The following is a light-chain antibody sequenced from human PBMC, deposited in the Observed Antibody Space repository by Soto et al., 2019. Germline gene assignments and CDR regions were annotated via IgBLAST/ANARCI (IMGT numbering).Light chain of an antibody. V-gene: IGKV3-20*01. CDR2: GAS. CDR1: QSVRDNY. J-gene: IGKJ2*01. CDR3: QQYGTSLYT. Sequence: PGARVTLSCRASQSVRDNYLAWYQQKPGQAPRLLIYGASTRATDIPDRFSGSGSGTDFSLTINSLEPEDFAVYYCQQYGTSLYTFGQGTNLEIK.